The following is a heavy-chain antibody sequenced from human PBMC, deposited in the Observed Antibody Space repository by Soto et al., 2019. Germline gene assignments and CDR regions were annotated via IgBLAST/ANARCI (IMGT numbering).Heavy chain of an antibody. CDR3: AQAMGIQLWYYFDY. V-gene: IGHV1-69*13. J-gene: IGHJ4*02. D-gene: IGHD5-18*01. Sequence: SVKVSCKASGGTFSSYAISWVRQAPGQGLEWMGGIIPIFGTANYAQKFQGRVTITADESTSTAYMELNSLRSEDTAVYYCAQAMGIQLWYYFDYWGQGTLVTVS. CDR2: IIPIFGTA. CDR1: GGTFSSYA.